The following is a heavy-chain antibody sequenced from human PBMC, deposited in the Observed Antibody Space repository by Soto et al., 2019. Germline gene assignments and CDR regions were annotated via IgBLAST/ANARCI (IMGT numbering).Heavy chain of an antibody. CDR1: GFTLDNYA. V-gene: IGHV3-23*01. CDR3: AKVRICSRRDCYCIGY. J-gene: IGHJ4*02. D-gene: IGHD2-15*01. Sequence: GGSLRLSCAASGFTLDNYAMTWVRQAPGKGLEWVSAISGTDGSTYYADTVKGRFTISRDNSKNTLYLQMNSLRAEDTSIYYCAKVRICSRRDCYCIGYSGQASLVSVSS. CDR2: ISGTDGST.